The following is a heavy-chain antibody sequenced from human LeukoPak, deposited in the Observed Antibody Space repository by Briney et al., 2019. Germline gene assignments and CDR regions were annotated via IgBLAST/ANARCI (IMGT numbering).Heavy chain of an antibody. J-gene: IGHJ3*02. D-gene: IGHD2-15*01. CDR1: GGSISSGDYY. Sequence: SETLSLTCTVSGGSISSGDYYWSWIRQPPGKGLEWIGYIYHSGSTYYNPSLKGRVIMSVDTSKNQFSLKLSSVTAADTAVYYCARIFMDLVVVVADAFDIWGQGTMVTVSS. V-gene: IGHV4-30-4*01. CDR3: ARIFMDLVVVVADAFDI. CDR2: IYHSGST.